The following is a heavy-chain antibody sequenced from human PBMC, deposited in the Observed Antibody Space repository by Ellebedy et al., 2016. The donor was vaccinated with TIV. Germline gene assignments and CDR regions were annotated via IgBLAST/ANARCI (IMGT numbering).Heavy chain of an antibody. J-gene: IGHJ6*02. CDR2: IKPGNGNT. CDR1: GYSFSISN. V-gene: IGHV1-3*01. CDR3: AKGQNYYFAMDV. Sequence: ASVKVSCKASGYSFSISNMHWVRQAPGDGLEWMGWIKPGNGNTKYSQKFQGRVTISTDTSARIAYMELSSLTSEDTAVYYCAKGQNYYFAMDVWGQGTTVTVS.